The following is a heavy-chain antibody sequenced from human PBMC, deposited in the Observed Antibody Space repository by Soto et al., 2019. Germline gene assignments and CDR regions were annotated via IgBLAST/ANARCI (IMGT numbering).Heavy chain of an antibody. V-gene: IGHV1-3*05. D-gene: IGHD1-20*01. CDR2: INAGNGNT. CDR3: ARGITLPTPLDY. Sequence: QVQLVQSGAEEKKPGASVKVSCKASGYTYTSYAMHWVRQAPGQRLEWMGWINAGNGNTKYSQKFQGRVTITRDTSASTAYMELSSLRSEDTAVYYCARGITLPTPLDYWGQGTLVTVSS. CDR1: GYTYTSYA. J-gene: IGHJ4*02.